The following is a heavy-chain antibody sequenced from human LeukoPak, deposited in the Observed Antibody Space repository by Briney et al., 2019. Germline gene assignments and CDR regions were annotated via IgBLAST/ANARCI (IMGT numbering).Heavy chain of an antibody. CDR3: TTANYGDYVVRRAYYYYYMDV. CDR1: GFTFSNAW. J-gene: IGHJ6*03. D-gene: IGHD4-17*01. Sequence: GGSLRLSCAASGFTFSNAWMSWVRQAPGKGLEWVGRIKSKTDGGTTDYAAPVKGRFTISRDDSKNTLYLQMNSLKTEDTAVYYCTTANYGDYVVRRAYYYYYMDVWGKGTTVTVSS. V-gene: IGHV3-15*01. CDR2: IKSKTDGGTT.